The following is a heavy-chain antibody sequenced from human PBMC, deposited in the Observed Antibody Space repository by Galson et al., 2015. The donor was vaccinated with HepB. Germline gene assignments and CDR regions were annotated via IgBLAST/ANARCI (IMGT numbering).Heavy chain of an antibody. Sequence: SVKVSCKASGGTFSTYTFSWLRQAPGQGLEWMGGIIPLFGTAKYAQNFQGRVTITADESTSTVHMELSSLRSEDTAVYYCAREGYGDTAMVTPFDYWGKGSLVTVSS. CDR2: IIPLFGTA. J-gene: IGHJ4*02. D-gene: IGHD5-18*01. CDR1: GGTFSTYT. V-gene: IGHV1-69*13. CDR3: AREGYGDTAMVTPFDY.